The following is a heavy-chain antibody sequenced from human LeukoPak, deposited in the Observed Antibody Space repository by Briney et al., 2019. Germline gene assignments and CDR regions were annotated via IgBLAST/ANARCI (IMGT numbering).Heavy chain of an antibody. Sequence: GGSLRLSCAASGFTFSSYAMSWVRQAPGKGLEWVSAISGSGGSTYYADSVKGRLTISRDNSKNTLYLQMNSLRAEDTAVYYCAKDIAAAGMAGENYWGQGTLVTVSS. D-gene: IGHD6-13*01. CDR2: ISGSGGST. CDR3: AKDIAAAGMAGENY. J-gene: IGHJ4*02. V-gene: IGHV3-23*01. CDR1: GFTFSSYA.